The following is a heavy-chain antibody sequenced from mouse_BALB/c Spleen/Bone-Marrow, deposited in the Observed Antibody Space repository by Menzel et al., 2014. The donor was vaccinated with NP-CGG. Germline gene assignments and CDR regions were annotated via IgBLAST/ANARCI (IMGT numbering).Heavy chain of an antibody. CDR1: GFTFSSYA. J-gene: IGHJ4*01. CDR3: ARDHYGYYTMDY. CDR2: ISSGGSYT. Sequence: EVMLVESGGGLVKPGGSLKLSCAASGFTFSSYAMSWVRQSPEKRLEWVAEISSGGSYTYYPDTVPGRFTISRDNAKSALYLEMSSLRSEDTAMYYCARDHYGYYTMDYWGQGTSVTVSS. D-gene: IGHD1-2*01. V-gene: IGHV5-9-4*01.